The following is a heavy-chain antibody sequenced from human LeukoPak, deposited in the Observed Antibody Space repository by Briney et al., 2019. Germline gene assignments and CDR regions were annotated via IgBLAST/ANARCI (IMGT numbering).Heavy chain of an antibody. D-gene: IGHD3-10*01. J-gene: IGHJ4*02. CDR3: ARRYGSGSYPLFDY. Sequence: ASVKVSCKASGGTFSSYAISWVRQAPGQGLEWMGGIIPIFGTANYAQKFQGRVTITADESTSTAYMELSSLRSEDTAVYYCARRYGSGSYPLFDYWGQGTLVTVSS. CDR2: IIPIFGTA. V-gene: IGHV1-69*13. CDR1: GGTFSSYA.